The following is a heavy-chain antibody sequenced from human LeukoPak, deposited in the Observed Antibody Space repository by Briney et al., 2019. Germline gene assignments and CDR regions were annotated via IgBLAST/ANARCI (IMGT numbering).Heavy chain of an antibody. CDR2: INPNSGGT. J-gene: IGHJ4*02. V-gene: IGHV1-2*02. CDR1: GYTFTGYY. CDR3: VTLLSNAAFDY. D-gene: IGHD6-25*01. Sequence: ASVKVSCKASGYTFTGYYMHWVRQAPGQGLEWMGWINPNSGGTNYAQKFQGRVTMTRDTSISTAYMELSRLRSDDTAVYYCVTLLSNAAFDYWGQGTLVSLSS.